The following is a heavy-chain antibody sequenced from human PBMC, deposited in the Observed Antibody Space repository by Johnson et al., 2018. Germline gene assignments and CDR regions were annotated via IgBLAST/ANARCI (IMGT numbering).Heavy chain of an antibody. CDR2: ISVSTGFI. D-gene: IGHD1-1*01. V-gene: IGHV3-21*01. Sequence: VQLVQSGGGLVKPGGSLRLSCAASRFTFSTYNMNWVRQAPGKGLEWVSSISVSTGFIYYAASVRGRFTISRDNAENSLYLQMNGLRTEDTAVYYCARGSHDWNDMTYYHYMDVWGTGTTVIVSS. J-gene: IGHJ6*03. CDR1: RFTFSTYN. CDR3: ARGSHDWNDMTYYHYMDV.